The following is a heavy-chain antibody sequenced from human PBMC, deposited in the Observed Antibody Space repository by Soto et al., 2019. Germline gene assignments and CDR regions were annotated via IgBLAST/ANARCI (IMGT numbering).Heavy chain of an antibody. CDR2: ISYDGSNK. CDR3: AREEVSARKHYGMDV. CDR1: GFTFSSYA. D-gene: IGHD1-20*01. V-gene: IGHV3-30-3*01. J-gene: IGHJ6*02. Sequence: QVQLVESGGGVVQPGRSLRLSCAASGFTFSSYAMHWVRQAPGKGLEWVAVISYDGSNKSYADSVKGRFTISRDNSKNTLYLQMNSLRAEDTAVYYCAREEVSARKHYGMDVWGQGTTVTVSS.